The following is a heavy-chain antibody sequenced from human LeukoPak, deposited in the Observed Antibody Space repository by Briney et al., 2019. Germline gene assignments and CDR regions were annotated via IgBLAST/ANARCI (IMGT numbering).Heavy chain of an antibody. CDR1: GFTFDDYG. D-gene: IGHD3-10*01. CDR3: ASSLGVGYFDY. J-gene: IGHJ4*02. Sequence: GGSLRLSCAASGFTFDDYGMSWVRQAPGKGLEWVSLISWDGGSTYYADSVKGRFTISRDNSKNSLYLQMNSLRAEDTALYYCASSLGVGYFDYWGQGTLVTVSS. CDR2: ISWDGGST. V-gene: IGHV3-43D*03.